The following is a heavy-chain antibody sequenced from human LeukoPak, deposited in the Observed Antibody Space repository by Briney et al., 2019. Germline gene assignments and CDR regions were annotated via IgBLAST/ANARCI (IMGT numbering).Heavy chain of an antibody. Sequence: SVKVSCKASGGTCSSYAISWVRQAPGQGLEWMGRIIPIFGTANYAQKFQGRVTITTDESTSTAYMELSSLRSEDTAVYYCARDRGGYDPFDYWGQGTLVTVSS. D-gene: IGHD5-12*01. V-gene: IGHV1-69*05. CDR1: GGTCSSYA. J-gene: IGHJ4*02. CDR3: ARDRGGYDPFDY. CDR2: IIPIFGTA.